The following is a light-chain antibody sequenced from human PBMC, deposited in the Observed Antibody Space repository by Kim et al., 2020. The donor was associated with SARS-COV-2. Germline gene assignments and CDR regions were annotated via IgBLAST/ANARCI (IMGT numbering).Light chain of an antibody. CDR2: GAS. V-gene: IGKV3-15*01. Sequence: VAPWERATLSCRASQSVSSNLAWYQQKPGQAPRLLISGASTRATGIPARFSGSGSGTEFTLTISSLQSEDFALYYCQQYNNWPLTFGPGTKVDIK. J-gene: IGKJ3*01. CDR3: QQYNNWPLT. CDR1: QSVSSN.